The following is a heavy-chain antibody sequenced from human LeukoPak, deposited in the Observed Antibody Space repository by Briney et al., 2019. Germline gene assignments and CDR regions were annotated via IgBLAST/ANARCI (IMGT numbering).Heavy chain of an antibody. CDR3: VKGGYCSGGTCSRLLTYFDY. Sequence: GGSLRLSCVASGFTVSTNYMSWVRQAPGKGLEWVAVIWYDGSNKYYADSVKGRFTISRDNSKNTLYLQMTSLGTEDTAVYYCVKGGYCSGGTCSRLLTYFDYWGQGTLVTVSS. D-gene: IGHD2-15*01. CDR1: GFTVSTNY. CDR2: IWYDGSNK. V-gene: IGHV3-30*02. J-gene: IGHJ4*02.